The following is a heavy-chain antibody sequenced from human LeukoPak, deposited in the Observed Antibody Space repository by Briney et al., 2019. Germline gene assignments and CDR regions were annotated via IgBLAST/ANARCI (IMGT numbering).Heavy chain of an antibody. CDR3: ARGYSSSWYGYYMDV. CDR2: MNPNSGNT. Sequence: HVASVKVSCKASGYTFTSYDINWVRQATGQGLEWMGWMNPNSGNTGYAQEFQGRVTITRNTSISTAYMELSSLRSDDTAVYYCARGYSSSWYGYYMDVWGKGTTVTVSS. CDR1: GYTFTSYD. D-gene: IGHD6-13*01. V-gene: IGHV1-8*01. J-gene: IGHJ6*03.